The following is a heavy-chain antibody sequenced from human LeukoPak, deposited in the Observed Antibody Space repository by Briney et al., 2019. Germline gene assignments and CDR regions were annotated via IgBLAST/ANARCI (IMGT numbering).Heavy chain of an antibody. D-gene: IGHD6-19*01. CDR1: GYTFTSYG. CDR2: ISAYNGNT. V-gene: IGHV1-18*01. J-gene: IGHJ6*02. Sequence: GASVKVSCKASGYTFTSYGISWVRQAPGQGLEWMGWISAYNGNTNYAQKLQGRVTMTTDTSTSTAYMELRSLRSDDTAVYYCASYTDSSGWSPRYYYYYYGMDVWGQGTTVTVSS. CDR3: ASYTDSSGWSPRYYYYYYGMDV.